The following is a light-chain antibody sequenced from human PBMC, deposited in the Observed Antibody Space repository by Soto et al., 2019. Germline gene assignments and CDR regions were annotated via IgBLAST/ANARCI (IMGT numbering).Light chain of an antibody. Sequence: AIRMTQSPSSLSASTGDRVTITCRASQGISSYLAWYQQKPGKAPKLLIYAASTLQSGVPSRFSGSGSGTDFTLTISCLQFEDFATEYCQQYYSYPPYTFGQGTKLEIK. J-gene: IGKJ2*01. CDR2: AAS. CDR1: QGISSY. CDR3: QQYYSYPPYT. V-gene: IGKV1-8*01.